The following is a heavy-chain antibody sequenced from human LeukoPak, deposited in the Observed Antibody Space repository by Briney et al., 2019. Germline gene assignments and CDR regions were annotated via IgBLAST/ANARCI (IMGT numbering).Heavy chain of an antibody. J-gene: IGHJ5*02. Sequence: GASVKVSCKASGYTFTGYYMHGVRQAPGQGLEWMGWINPNSGGTNYAQKFQGRVTMTRDTSISTAYMELSRLRSDDTAVYYCARDQSYYDSSGYSVLFDPWGQGTLVTVSS. V-gene: IGHV1-2*02. D-gene: IGHD3-22*01. CDR2: INPNSGGT. CDR3: ARDQSYYDSSGYSVLFDP. CDR1: GYTFTGYY.